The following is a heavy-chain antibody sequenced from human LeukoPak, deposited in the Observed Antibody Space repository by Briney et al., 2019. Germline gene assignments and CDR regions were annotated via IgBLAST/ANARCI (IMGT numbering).Heavy chain of an antibody. D-gene: IGHD1-26*01. CDR2: IRSRSYGGTA. Sequence: GGSLRLSCTPSGSTFGDSALSWFRQAPGKGLEWVGLIRSRSYGGTAEYAASVKGRFTISRDDSKGDVYLQMNSLKSDDTAVYYCTRGGQLLGKGYFFDFWGQGTLVTVSS. CDR1: GSTFGDSA. V-gene: IGHV3-49*03. J-gene: IGHJ4*02. CDR3: TRGGQLLGKGYFFDF.